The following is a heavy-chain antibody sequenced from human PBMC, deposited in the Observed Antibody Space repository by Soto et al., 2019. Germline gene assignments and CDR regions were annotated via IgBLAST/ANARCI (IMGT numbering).Heavy chain of an antibody. CDR1: GGTISSGGYS. CDR3: ARAPFDDFWSGYLH. D-gene: IGHD3-3*01. Sequence: SETLSLTCAVSGGTISSGGYSWSWIRQPPGKGLEWIGYIYYSGSTNYNPSLKSRVTISVDTSKNQFPLKLSSVTAADTAVYYCARAPFDDFWSGYLHWGQGTLVTVSS. CDR2: IYYSGST. V-gene: IGHV4-61*08. J-gene: IGHJ4*02.